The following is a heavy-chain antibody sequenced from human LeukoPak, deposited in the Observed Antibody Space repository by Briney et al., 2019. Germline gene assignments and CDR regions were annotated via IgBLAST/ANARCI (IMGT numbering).Heavy chain of an antibody. CDR1: GYTFTSYD. CDR2: MKPNSGNT. Sequence: GASVKVSCKASGYTFTSYDINWVRQATGQGLEWMGWMKPNSGNTGYAQKFQGRVTITRNTSISTAYMELSSLRSEDTAVYYCARNGRDIWFGEFNWFDPWGQGTLVTVSS. D-gene: IGHD3-10*01. V-gene: IGHV1-8*03. CDR3: ARNGRDIWFGEFNWFDP. J-gene: IGHJ5*02.